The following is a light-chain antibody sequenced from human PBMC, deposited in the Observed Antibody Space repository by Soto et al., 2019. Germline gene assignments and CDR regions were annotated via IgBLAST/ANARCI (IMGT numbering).Light chain of an antibody. V-gene: IGKV3-15*01. CDR1: QSVSNN. CDR3: QQYNDWPPIT. CDR2: YAS. Sequence: EIMMTQSPATLSVSPGESATLSCRASQSVSNNLAWYQHKPGQAPMLLIYYASTRATGMPARFSGSGSGTEFTLTISSLQSEDFALYYCQQYNDWPPITFGQGTRLEIK. J-gene: IGKJ5*01.